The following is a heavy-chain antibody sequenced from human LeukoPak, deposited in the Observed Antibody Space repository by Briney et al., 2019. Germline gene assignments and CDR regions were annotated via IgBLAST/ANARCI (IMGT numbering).Heavy chain of an antibody. Sequence: GASVKVSCKASGGTFSSYAISWVRQAPGQGLEWMGRIIPILGIANYAQKSQGRVTITADKSTSTAYMELSSLRSEDTAVYYCARDLTEDYYYYGMDVWGQGTTVTVSS. V-gene: IGHV1-69*04. J-gene: IGHJ6*02. CDR2: IIPILGIA. CDR1: GGTFSSYA. CDR3: ARDLTEDYYYYGMDV. D-gene: IGHD1-20*01.